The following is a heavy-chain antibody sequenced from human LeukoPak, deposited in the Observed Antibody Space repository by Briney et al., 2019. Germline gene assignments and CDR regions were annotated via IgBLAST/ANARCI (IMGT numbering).Heavy chain of an antibody. D-gene: IGHD3-10*01. Sequence: GGSLRLSCAASGFTFSSYSVNWVRQAPGKGLEWDSSISSSSSYIYYADSVKGRFTISRDNAKNSLYLQMNSLRAEDTAVYYCARGHGEDRRITMVRGVYPLLDYWGQGTLVTVSS. J-gene: IGHJ4*02. CDR2: ISSSSSYI. CDR1: GFTFSSYS. V-gene: IGHV3-21*04. CDR3: ARGHGEDRRITMVRGVYPLLDY.